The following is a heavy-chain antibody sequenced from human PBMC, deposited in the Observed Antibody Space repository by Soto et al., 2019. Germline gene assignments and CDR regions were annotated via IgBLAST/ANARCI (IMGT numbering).Heavy chain of an antibody. Sequence: SETLSLTCTVSGGSISSYYWSWIRQPPGKGLEWIGYIYYSGSTNYNPSLKSRVTISVDTSKNQFSLKLSSVTAADTAVYYCARDQDYFDYWGQGTLVTVSS. V-gene: IGHV4-59*01. CDR3: ARDQDYFDY. J-gene: IGHJ4*02. CDR2: IYYSGST. CDR1: GGSISSYY.